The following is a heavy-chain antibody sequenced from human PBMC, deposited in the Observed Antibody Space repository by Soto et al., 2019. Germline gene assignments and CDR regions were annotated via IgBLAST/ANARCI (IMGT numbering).Heavy chain of an antibody. J-gene: IGHJ5*02. D-gene: IGHD3-22*01. V-gene: IGHV4-31*03. CDR3: ARRDRSGFSYWLDT. CDR1: GGSISSGDYY. Sequence: LSLTCTVSGGSISSGDYYWSWIRQHPGKGLEWIGTIYFSGTTYYNPSLKSRVTISVDTSKNQFSLNLSSVTAADTAVYYCARRDRSGFSYWLDTWGQGTLVTVSS. CDR2: IYFSGTT.